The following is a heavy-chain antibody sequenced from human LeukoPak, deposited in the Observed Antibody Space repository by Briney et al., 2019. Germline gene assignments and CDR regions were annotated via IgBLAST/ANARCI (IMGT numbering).Heavy chain of an antibody. V-gene: IGHV3-74*01. Sequence: GRSLRLSCEASGFTLSRYWIHWVRQAPGEGLVWLSRINADGTTINYADSVKGRFTISRDNAKNTVSLQMNSLGADDTAVYYCARAGEYRFDYWGQGTLVMVSS. CDR3: ARAGEYRFDY. J-gene: IGHJ4*02. CDR2: INADGTTI. CDR1: GFTLSRYW. D-gene: IGHD4-17*01.